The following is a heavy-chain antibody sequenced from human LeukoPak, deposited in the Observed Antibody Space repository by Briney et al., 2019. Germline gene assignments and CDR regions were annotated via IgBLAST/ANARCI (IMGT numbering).Heavy chain of an antibody. J-gene: IGHJ4*02. CDR2: IYYSGST. Sequence: PSETLSLTCTVSGGSISSGGYYWIWIRQHPGKGLDGIGYIYYSGSTYCNPSLKSRVTISVDTSKNQFSLKLSSVTAADTAVYYWAGVDQVGSITVVRGDPGGVDYWGQGTLVTVSS. CDR3: AGVDQVGSITVVRGDPGGVDY. V-gene: IGHV4-31*03. D-gene: IGHD3-10*01. CDR1: GGSISSGGYY.